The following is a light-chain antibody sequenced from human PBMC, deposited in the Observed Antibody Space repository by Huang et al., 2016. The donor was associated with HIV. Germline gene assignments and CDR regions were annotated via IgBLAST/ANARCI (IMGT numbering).Light chain of an antibody. CDR2: DAY. Sequence: IVLTQSPATLSFSPGERVTLSCRASQSVNNNLVWYQQKPGQAPRLLIYDAYNRAAGVPARFSGSGSGTDFTLSISSLEHEDFAVYYCHQRSSWPLTFGGGTRLEIK. J-gene: IGKJ4*01. V-gene: IGKV3-11*01. CDR3: HQRSSWPLT. CDR1: QSVNNN.